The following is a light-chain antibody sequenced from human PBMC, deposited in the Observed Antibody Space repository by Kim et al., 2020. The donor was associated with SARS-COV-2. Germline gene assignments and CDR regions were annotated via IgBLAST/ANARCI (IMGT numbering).Light chain of an antibody. J-gene: IGKJ1*01. CDR2: GAS. V-gene: IGKV3-15*01. Sequence: IVMTQSPDTLSLSPGERATLSCRASQTVASNLAWYQQKPGQAPRLLIYGASTRAPGIPARFSGSGAGTEFTLSISSLQSEDFAVYYCQQNNNWPSSFGQATKVDIK. CDR3: QQNNNWPSS. CDR1: QTVASN.